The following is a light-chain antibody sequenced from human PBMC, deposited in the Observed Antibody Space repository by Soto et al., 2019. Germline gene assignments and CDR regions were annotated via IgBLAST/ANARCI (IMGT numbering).Light chain of an antibody. CDR3: QQYDRWPVT. Sequence: EIVMTQSPATLSVSPGERGTFSCKASLFIANHLAWYQHKPGQSPRLLIHAASTGAPGVPARFSGSWSGAEFTLTIDSLQPDDSAVYYCQQYDRWPVTFGGGTKVDIK. J-gene: IGKJ4*01. V-gene: IGKV3-15*01. CDR2: AAS. CDR1: LFIANH.